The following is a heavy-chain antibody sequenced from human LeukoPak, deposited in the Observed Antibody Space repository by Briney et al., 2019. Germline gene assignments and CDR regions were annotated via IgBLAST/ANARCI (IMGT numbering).Heavy chain of an antibody. CDR3: ARVSQPPDLTGYDFWSGQGFVEDY. J-gene: IGHJ4*02. D-gene: IGHD3-3*01. CDR2: IYSGGST. CDR1: GFTVSSNY. V-gene: IGHV3-66*02. Sequence: GGSLRLSCAASGFTVSSNYMSWVRQAPGQGLEWVSVIYSGGSTYYADSVKGRFTISRDNSNNTLDLQMNSLRAEDTAVYYCARVSQPPDLTGYDFWSGQGFVEDYWGQGTLVTVSS.